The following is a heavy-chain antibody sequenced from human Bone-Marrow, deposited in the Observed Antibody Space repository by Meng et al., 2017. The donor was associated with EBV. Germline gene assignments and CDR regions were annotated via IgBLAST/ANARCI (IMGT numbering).Heavy chain of an antibody. D-gene: IGHD5-18*01. CDR3: ARESGRGYSSDY. Sequence: VLCVDSGDEGKQPEAAVKVSCKASGGNFRIAAISWLRQAPGQGLEWMGGFRPILGAPNYAQRFQDRVTSTADESTSTGYMELSSLRSDDTAVYYCARESGRGYSSDYWGQGTLVTVSS. CDR1: GGNFRIAA. V-gene: IGHV1-69*01. J-gene: IGHJ4*02. CDR2: FRPILGAP.